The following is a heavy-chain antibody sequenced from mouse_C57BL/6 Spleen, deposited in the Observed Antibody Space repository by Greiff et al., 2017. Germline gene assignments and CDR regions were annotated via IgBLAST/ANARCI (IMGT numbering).Heavy chain of an antibody. V-gene: IGHV1-69*01. D-gene: IGHD1-1*01. CDR2: IDPSDSYT. Sequence: QVQLQQPGAELVMPGASVKLSCKASGYTFTSYWMHWVKQRPGQGLEWIGEIDPSDSYTNYNQKFKGKSTLTVDKSSSTAYMQLSSLTSEDSAVYYCARPSYYGSSFDYWGQGTTLTVSS. CDR3: ARPSYYGSSFDY. J-gene: IGHJ2*01. CDR1: GYTFTSYW.